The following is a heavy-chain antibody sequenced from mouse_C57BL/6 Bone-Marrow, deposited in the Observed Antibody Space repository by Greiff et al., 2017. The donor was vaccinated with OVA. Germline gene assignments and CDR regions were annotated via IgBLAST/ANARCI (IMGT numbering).Heavy chain of an antibody. CDR2: IRNKAYGYTT. CDR3: ARSNGDWDYFDY. CDR1: GFTFTDYY. Sequence: EVKLMESGGVLVQPGGSLSLSCAASGFTFTDYYMSWVRQPPGKALEWLGFIRNKAYGYTTEYSASVKGRFTISRDNSQSILYLQMNALRAEDSATYYCARSNGDWDYFDYWGQGTTLTVSS. D-gene: IGHD4-1*01. V-gene: IGHV7-3*01. J-gene: IGHJ2*01.